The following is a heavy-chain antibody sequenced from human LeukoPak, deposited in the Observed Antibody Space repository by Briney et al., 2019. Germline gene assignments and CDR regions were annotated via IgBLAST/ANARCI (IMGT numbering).Heavy chain of an antibody. CDR2: ISRNSSYI. Sequence: PGGSLRLSCAASGFTLSSYSMNWVRQAPGKGLEWGSSISRNSSYIYYADSVKGRFTISRDNAKNSLYLQMNSLRAEDTAVYYCAREREGALSPIFTSGSYWFDPWGQGTLVTVSS. V-gene: IGHV3-21*01. CDR1: GFTLSSYS. J-gene: IGHJ5*02. D-gene: IGHD1-26*01. CDR3: AREREGALSPIFTSGSYWFDP.